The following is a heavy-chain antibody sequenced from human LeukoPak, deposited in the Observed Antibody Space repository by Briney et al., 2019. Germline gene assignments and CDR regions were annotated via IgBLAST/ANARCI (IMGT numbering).Heavy chain of an antibody. V-gene: IGHV3-74*01. CDR2: VSPVGTDT. J-gene: IGHJ4*02. Sequence: GGSLSLSCAASGFPFNSHWMPWVRQALGKGLMWVSTVSPVGTDTNYADSVRGRFTISRDNAKNTLYLQMNGLRAEDTALYFCTRGCTGTRCPADYWGQGALVTVSS. CDR1: GFPFNSHW. CDR3: TRGCTGTRCPADY. D-gene: IGHD2-2*01.